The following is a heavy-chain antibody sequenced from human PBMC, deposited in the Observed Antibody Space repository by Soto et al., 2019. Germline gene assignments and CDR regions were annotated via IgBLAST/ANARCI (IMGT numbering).Heavy chain of an antibody. Sequence: SETLSLTCIVSGGSITNNDYYWGWIRRPPGKGLEWIGTIHYSGGASYNPSLKSRVIISADTSKNQFSLRLSSVTAADTAVYYCARRTPLYASESSRFDPWGQGALATVSS. J-gene: IGHJ5*02. CDR3: ARRTPLYASESSRFDP. CDR1: GGSITNNDYY. V-gene: IGHV4-39*01. D-gene: IGHD3-10*01. CDR2: IHYSGGA.